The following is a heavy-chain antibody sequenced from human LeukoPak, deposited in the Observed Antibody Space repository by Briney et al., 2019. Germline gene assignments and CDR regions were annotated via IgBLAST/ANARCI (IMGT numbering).Heavy chain of an antibody. J-gene: IGHJ4*02. CDR2: FFSGGIT. CDR3: ASKTYGSRLSFDS. V-gene: IGHV4-39*01. Sequence: SETLSLTCAVSGASMSTNSHFWGWFRQPPGQRLEWIATFFSGGITNYSPSLRTRLTISADSSKNHLFLHLTSVTAADTAVYDCASKTYGSRLSFDSWGQGTLVTVSS. D-gene: IGHD3-10*01. CDR1: GASMSTNSHF.